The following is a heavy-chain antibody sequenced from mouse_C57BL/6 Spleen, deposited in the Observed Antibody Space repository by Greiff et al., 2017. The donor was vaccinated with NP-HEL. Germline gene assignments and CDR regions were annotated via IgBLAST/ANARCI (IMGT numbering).Heavy chain of an antibody. J-gene: IGHJ3*01. CDR3: ARQDYWRFAY. CDR2: ISSGGSYT. CDR1: GFTFSSYG. D-gene: IGHD2-13*01. V-gene: IGHV5-6*01. Sequence: EVKLMESGGDLVKPGGSLKLSCAASGFTFSSYGMSWVRQTPDKRLEWVATISSGGSYTYYPDSVKGRFTISRDNAKKTLYLQMSSLKSEDTAMYYCARQDYWRFAYWGQGTLVTVSA.